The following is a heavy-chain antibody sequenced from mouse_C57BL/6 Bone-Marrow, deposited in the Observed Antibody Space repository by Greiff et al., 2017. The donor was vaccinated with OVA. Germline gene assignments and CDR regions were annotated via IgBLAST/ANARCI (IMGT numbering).Heavy chain of an antibody. J-gene: IGHJ3*01. CDR2: IYPGDGDT. D-gene: IGHD4-1*01. V-gene: IGHV1-80*01. CDR3: ALDLNWDGSY. CDR1: GYAFSSYW. Sequence: VKVVESGAELVKPGASVKISCKASGYAFSSYWMNWVKQRPGKGLEWIGQIYPGDGDTNYNGKFKGKATITADTSSNTAYLQLSSLTSEDTAIYYCALDLNWDGSYWGQGTLVTVSA.